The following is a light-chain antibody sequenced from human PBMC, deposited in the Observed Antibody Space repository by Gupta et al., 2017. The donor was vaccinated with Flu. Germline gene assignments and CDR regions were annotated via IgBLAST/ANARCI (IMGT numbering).Light chain of an antibody. CDR3: QKYYSWPYT. Sequence: EIVMTQSPGTLSVSPGESVTLSCRASQGVGSKLGWYQQKPGQPPRLLIYGTSNRATGIPDRFSGSGSETEFTLTISSLQSGDFAVYFCQKYYSWPYTFGQGTKVEIK. CDR2: GTS. J-gene: IGKJ2*01. V-gene: IGKV3-15*01. CDR1: QGVGSK.